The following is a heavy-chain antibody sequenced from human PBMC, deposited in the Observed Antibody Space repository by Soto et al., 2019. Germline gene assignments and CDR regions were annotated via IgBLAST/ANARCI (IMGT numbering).Heavy chain of an antibody. CDR3: ARDDYVWGSYRSFDY. CDR2: ISSSSSYT. D-gene: IGHD3-16*02. CDR1: GFTFSDYY. J-gene: IGHJ4*02. V-gene: IGHV3-11*06. Sequence: KPGGSLRLSCAASGFTFSDYYMSWIRQAPGKGLEWVSYISSSSSYTNYADSVKGRFTISRDNAKNSLYLQMNSLRAEDTAVYYCARDDYVWGSYRSFDYWGQGTLVTVSS.